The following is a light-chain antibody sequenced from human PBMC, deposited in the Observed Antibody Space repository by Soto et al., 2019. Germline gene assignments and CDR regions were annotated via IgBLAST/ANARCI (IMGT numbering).Light chain of an antibody. J-gene: IGKJ1*01. CDR1: QGIYKY. CDR3: QKYNSAPWT. CDR2: GAS. V-gene: IGKV1-27*01. Sequence: DIQMTQSPSSLSASVGARVPITWRARQGIYKYLAWYQQKPGKVPKVLIYGASTLQSGVPSRFSGAGSGTNFTLTISSLQPGDVATYYCQKYNSAPWTFGQGTKVDIK.